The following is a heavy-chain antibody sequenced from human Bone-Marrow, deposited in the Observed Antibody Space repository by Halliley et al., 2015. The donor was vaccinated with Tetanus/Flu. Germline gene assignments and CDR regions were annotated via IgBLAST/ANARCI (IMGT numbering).Heavy chain of an antibody. CDR2: ISPADSDT. CDR3: ARDTLLYSSGWSSPFDV. J-gene: IGHJ3*01. D-gene: IGHD6-19*01. V-gene: IGHV5-51*01. Sequence: QLVQSGAEVKKPGESLKISCKASGFRFTSHWIGWVRQMPEKGLEWMGMISPADSDTRYSPSFQGQVTISADKSTSTAYLQWSSLKASDTAMYFCARDTLLYSSGWSSPFDVWGQGTMVTVSS. CDR1: GFRFTSHW.